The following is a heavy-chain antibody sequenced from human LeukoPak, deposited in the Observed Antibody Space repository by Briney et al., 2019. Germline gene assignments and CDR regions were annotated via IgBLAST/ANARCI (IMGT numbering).Heavy chain of an antibody. CDR2: IYYSGST. Sequence: SQTLSLTCTVSGGSISSGGYYWSWIRQHPGKGLEWIGYIYYSGSTYYNPSLKSRVTISVDTSKNQFSLKLSSVTVADTAVYYCARDGGRKLDYWGQGTLVTVSS. D-gene: IGHD3-16*01. V-gene: IGHV4-31*03. CDR3: ARDGGRKLDY. J-gene: IGHJ4*02. CDR1: GGSISSGGYY.